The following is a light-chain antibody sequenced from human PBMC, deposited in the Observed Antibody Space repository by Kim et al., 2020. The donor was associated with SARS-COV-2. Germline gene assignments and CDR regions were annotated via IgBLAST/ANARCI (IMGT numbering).Light chain of an antibody. J-gene: IGKJ1*01. CDR1: QSISTF. V-gene: IGKV1-39*01. CDR2: AAS. CDR3: HQSYSSPQT. Sequence: DIRMVQSPSSLSASVGDRVSLTCRASQSISTFLNWYQQTPGKAPKVLIHAASNLQSGVPTLFSGSGSGTDFNLTITSLQPEDCATYYCHQSYSSPQTFGQGTKVDIK.